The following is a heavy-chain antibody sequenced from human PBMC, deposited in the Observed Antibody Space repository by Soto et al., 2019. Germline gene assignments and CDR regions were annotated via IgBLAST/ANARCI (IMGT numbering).Heavy chain of an antibody. Sequence: QVQLVQSGAEVKKPGSSVKVSCKASRGTFSSYTINWVRQAPGQGLEWMGRIIPILGIVNYAQKFQDRVTITADKSTSTAYMELSGLRSEDTAIYYCARDPYDTVVTYWGQGTLVTVSS. CDR3: ARDPYDTVVTY. CDR2: IIPILGIV. D-gene: IGHD2-15*01. CDR1: RGTFSSYT. J-gene: IGHJ4*02. V-gene: IGHV1-69*08.